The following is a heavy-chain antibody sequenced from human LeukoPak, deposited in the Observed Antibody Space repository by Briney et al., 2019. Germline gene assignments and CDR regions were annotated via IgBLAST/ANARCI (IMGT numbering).Heavy chain of an antibody. CDR1: GFTFGSYG. V-gene: IGHV3-30*18. J-gene: IGHJ4*02. Sequence: GRSLRLSCAASGFTFGSYGMHWVRQAPGKGLEWVAVISYDGSNKYYADSVKGRFTISRDNSKNTLYLQMNSLRAEDTAVYYCAKVDADGSSSLDYWGQGTLVTVSS. CDR2: ISYDGSNK. CDR3: AKVDADGSSSLDY. D-gene: IGHD6-6*01.